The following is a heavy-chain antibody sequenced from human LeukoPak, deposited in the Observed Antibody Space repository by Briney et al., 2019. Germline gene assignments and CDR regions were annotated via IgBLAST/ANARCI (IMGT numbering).Heavy chain of an antibody. Sequence: PGGSLRLSCAASGFTVSSNYTSWVRQAPGKGLEWVSVIYSGGSTYYADSVKGRFTISRDNSKNTLYLQMNSLRAEDTAVYYCARDDRGYTDAFDIWGQGTMVTVSS. V-gene: IGHV3-53*01. CDR2: IYSGGST. D-gene: IGHD5-18*01. CDR1: GFTVSSNY. J-gene: IGHJ3*02. CDR3: ARDDRGYTDAFDI.